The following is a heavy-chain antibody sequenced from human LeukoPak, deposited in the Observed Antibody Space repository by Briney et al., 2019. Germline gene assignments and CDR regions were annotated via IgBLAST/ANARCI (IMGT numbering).Heavy chain of an antibody. CDR1: GFTFSSYS. CDR2: ISGSGGST. D-gene: IGHD6-13*01. V-gene: IGHV3-23*01. CDR3: AKDASSWYLYFDY. Sequence: GGSLRLSCAASGFTFSSYSMNWVRQAPGKGLEWVSAISGSGGSTYYADSVKGRFTISRDNSKNTLYLQMNSLRAEDTAVYYCAKDASSWYLYFDYWGQGTLVTVSS. J-gene: IGHJ4*02.